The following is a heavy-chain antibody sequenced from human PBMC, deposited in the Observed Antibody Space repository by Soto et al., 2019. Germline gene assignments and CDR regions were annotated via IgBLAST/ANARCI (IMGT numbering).Heavy chain of an antibody. CDR2: LNTDGSAT. J-gene: IGHJ4*02. D-gene: IGHD6-13*01. V-gene: IGHV3-23*01. Sequence: EMQLLESGGGLVQPGGSLRLSCVASRFTFSTSAMSWVRQAPGKGLEWVSSLNTDGSATYYADSVKGRFTISRDNSKNTLYLQMNSLRAEDTALYYCARDSQSLAAGGTEDYWGQGTLVTVSS. CDR3: ARDSQSLAAGGTEDY. CDR1: RFTFSTSA.